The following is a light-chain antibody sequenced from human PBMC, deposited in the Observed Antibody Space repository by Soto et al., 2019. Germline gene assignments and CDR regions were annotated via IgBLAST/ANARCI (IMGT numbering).Light chain of an antibody. Sequence: QSVLTQPRSVSGSPGRSVTISCTGSSIGGFNYVSRYQQHPGKAPRVVIYDVYKRPSGVPDRFSGSKSGNTASLTISGLQADDEADYYCCTYAGIYTYVFGSGTKVTVL. CDR3: CTYAGIYTYV. CDR1: SIGGFNY. V-gene: IGLV2-11*01. CDR2: DVY. J-gene: IGLJ1*01.